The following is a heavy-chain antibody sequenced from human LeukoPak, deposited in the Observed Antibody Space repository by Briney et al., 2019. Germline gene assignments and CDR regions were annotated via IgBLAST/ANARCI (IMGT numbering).Heavy chain of an antibody. CDR1: GGTFSSYA. CDR3: ARGTPPSRTGDGSWFDP. D-gene: IGHD7-27*01. V-gene: IGHV1-69*06. CDR2: IIPIFGTA. J-gene: IGHJ5*02. Sequence: ASVKVSCKASGGTFSSYAISWVRQAPGQGLEWMERIIPIFGTANYAQKFQGRVTITADKSTSTAYMELSSLRSEDTAVYYCARGTPPSRTGDGSWFDPWGQGTLVTVSS.